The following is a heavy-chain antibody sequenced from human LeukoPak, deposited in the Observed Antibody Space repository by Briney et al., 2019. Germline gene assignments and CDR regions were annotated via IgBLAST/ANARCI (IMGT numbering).Heavy chain of an antibody. J-gene: IGHJ4*02. V-gene: IGHV4-39*01. CDR3: ANTYGGNPIDY. CDR1: GGSISSSSYY. CDR2: IYYSGST. D-gene: IGHD4-23*01. Sequence: KPSETLSLTCTVCGGSISSSSYYWGWIRQPPGKGLEWIGSIYYSGSTYYNPSLKSRVTISVDTSKNQFSLRLSSVTAADTAVYYCANTYGGNPIDYWGQGTLVTVSS.